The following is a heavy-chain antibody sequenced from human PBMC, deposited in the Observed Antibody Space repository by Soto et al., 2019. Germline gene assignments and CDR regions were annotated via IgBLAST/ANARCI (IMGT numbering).Heavy chain of an antibody. CDR3: ARVRGRLLRFDP. CDR1: GGSISSGDYY. CDR2: IYYSGST. J-gene: IGHJ5*02. D-gene: IGHD2-15*01. Sequence: QMQLQESGPGLVKPSQTLSLTCTVSGGSISSGDYYWSWIRQPPGKGLEWIGYIYYSGSTNYNPSLKSRVTISVDTSKNPFSLTLSSVTAADTAVYYCARVRGRLLRFDPWGQGTLVTVSS. V-gene: IGHV4-30-4*01.